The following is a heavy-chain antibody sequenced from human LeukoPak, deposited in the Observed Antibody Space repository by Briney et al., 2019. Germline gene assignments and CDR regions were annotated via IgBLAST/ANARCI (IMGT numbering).Heavy chain of an antibody. D-gene: IGHD4-17*01. CDR2: INHSGST. CDR3: ARGRARLRGYFDY. Sequence: PSETLSLTCAVYGGSFSGYYWSWIRHPPGKGLEWIGEINHSGSTNYNPSLKSRVTISVDTSKNQFSLKLSSVTAADTAVYYCARGRARLRGYFDYWGQGTLVTVSS. CDR1: GGSFSGYY. V-gene: IGHV4-34*01. J-gene: IGHJ4*02.